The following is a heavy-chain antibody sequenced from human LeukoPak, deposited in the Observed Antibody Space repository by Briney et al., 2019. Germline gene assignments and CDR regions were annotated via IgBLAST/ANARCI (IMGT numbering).Heavy chain of an antibody. CDR2: INHSGST. D-gene: IGHD3-10*01. J-gene: IGHJ6*03. CDR3: ARDRDEYYYGSGYYYYMDV. CDR1: GGSFSGYY. V-gene: IGHV4-34*01. Sequence: SETLSLTCAVSGGSFSGYYWSWIRQPPGKGLEWIGEINHSGSTNYNPPLKSRVTISVDTSKNQFSLKLSSVTAADTAVYYCARDRDEYYYGSGYYYYMDVWGKGTTVTVSS.